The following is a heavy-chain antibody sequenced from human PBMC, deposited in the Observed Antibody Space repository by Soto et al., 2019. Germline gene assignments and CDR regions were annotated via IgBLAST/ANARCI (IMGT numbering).Heavy chain of an antibody. Sequence: GASVKVSCKASGGTFSSYAISWVRQAPGRGLEWMGGIIPIFGTANYAQKFQGRVTITADESTSTAYMELSSLRSEDTAVYYCARGYSYGYRSDGMDVWGQGTTVTVSS. CDR3: ARGYSYGYRSDGMDV. J-gene: IGHJ6*02. V-gene: IGHV1-69*13. D-gene: IGHD5-18*01. CDR1: GGTFSSYA. CDR2: IIPIFGTA.